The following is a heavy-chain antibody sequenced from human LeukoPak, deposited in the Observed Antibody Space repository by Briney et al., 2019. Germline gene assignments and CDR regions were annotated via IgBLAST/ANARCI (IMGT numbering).Heavy chain of an antibody. CDR3: ARSVEMATGIRY. J-gene: IGHJ4*02. V-gene: IGHV4-39*01. CDR2: IYYSRST. D-gene: IGHD5-24*01. Sequence: SETLSLTCTVSGGSISSSSYYWGWIRPPPGKGLEWIGSIYYSRSTYYNPSLKSRVTISVDTSKNQFSLKLSSVTAADTAVYYCARSVEMATGIRYWGQGTLVTVSS. CDR1: GGSISSSSYY.